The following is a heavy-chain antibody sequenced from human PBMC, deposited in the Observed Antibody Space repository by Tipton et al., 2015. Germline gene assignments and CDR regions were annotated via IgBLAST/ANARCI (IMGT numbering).Heavy chain of an antibody. CDR2: IQYSGST. D-gene: IGHD4-23*01. CDR3: ARARGRHGGLFDS. V-gene: IGHV4-61*01. CDR1: GDSVSSGSYY. Sequence: TLSLTCTVSGDSVSSGSYYWSWIRQPPGKELEWIGYIQYSGSTNYNPSLKSRVTISVDTSKTQFSLKMSSVTASDTAVYYCARARGRHGGLFDSWGQGILVTVSS. J-gene: IGHJ4*02.